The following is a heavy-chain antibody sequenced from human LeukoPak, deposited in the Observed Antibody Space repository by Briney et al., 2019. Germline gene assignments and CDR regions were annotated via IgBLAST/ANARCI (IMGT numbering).Heavy chain of an antibody. Sequence: PGGSLRLSCAASGFTFDDYVMHWVRQAPGKGLEWVSGISWNSGSIGYADSVKGRFTISRDNAKNSLYLQMNSLRAEDTALYYCAKERRVRGVVLFDYWGQGTLVTVSS. V-gene: IGHV3-9*01. CDR3: AKERRVRGVVLFDY. J-gene: IGHJ4*02. CDR2: ISWNSGSI. CDR1: GFTFDDYV. D-gene: IGHD3-10*01.